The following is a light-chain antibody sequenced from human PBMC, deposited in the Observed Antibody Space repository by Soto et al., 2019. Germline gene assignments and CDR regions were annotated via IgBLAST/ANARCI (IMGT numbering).Light chain of an antibody. CDR1: QSVSSY. CDR2: DAS. CDR3: QQYNNWPTWT. J-gene: IGKJ1*01. Sequence: VMTQSPATLSVSPGERAALSCRASQSVSSYLSWYQQKPGQAPRLLIYDASTRATGIPARFSGSGSETEFTLTISSLQAEDSAVYFCQQYNNWPTWTFGQGTKVDIK. V-gene: IGKV3-15*01.